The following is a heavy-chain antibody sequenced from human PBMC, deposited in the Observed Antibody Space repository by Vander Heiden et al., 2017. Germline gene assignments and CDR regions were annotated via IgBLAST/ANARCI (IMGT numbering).Heavy chain of an antibody. CDR3: ARGGGDIVIVPAAKYYYYAMDV. V-gene: IGHV1-69*01. CDR2: IIPIFGTT. CDR1: GGTFSRYA. D-gene: IGHD2-2*01. Sequence: KPGSSVKVSCKASGGTFSRYAISWVRQAPGQGLEWMGGIIPIFGTTNYAQKFQGRVTITADGSTSTAYMELSSLRSEDTAVYHCARGGGDIVIVPAAKYYYYAMDVWGQGTTVTVS. J-gene: IGHJ6*02.